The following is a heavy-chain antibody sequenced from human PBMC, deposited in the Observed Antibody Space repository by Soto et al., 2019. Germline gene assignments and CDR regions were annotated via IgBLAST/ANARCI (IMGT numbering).Heavy chain of an antibody. V-gene: IGHV1-69*04. CDR1: GCTFSSYT. Sequence: SVKVSCKASGCTFSSYTISWVRQAPGQGLEWMGRIIPILGIANYAQKFQGRVTITADKSTSTAYMELSSLRSEDTAVYYCARDSYSNYSPIYVNWFDPWGQGTLVTVSS. J-gene: IGHJ5*02. CDR3: ARDSYSNYSPIYVNWFDP. CDR2: IIPILGIA. D-gene: IGHD4-4*01.